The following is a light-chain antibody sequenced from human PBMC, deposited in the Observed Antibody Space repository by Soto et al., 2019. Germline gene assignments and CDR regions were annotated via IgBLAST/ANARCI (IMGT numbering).Light chain of an antibody. CDR2: EVT. CDR1: NTDVGQDKS. Sequence: QSALTQPASVSGSRGQSIIISCVGRNTDVGQDKSVSWYQQGPGKAPKLLIFEVTNRPSGVSNRFSGSRSGNTASLTISGLQPDDEGDYFCVSYTDTGTIVFGTGTKVTVL. J-gene: IGLJ1*01. V-gene: IGLV2-14*01. CDR3: VSYTDTGTIV.